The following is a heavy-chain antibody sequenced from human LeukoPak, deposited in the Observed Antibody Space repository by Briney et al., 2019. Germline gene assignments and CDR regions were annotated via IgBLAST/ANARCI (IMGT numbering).Heavy chain of an antibody. D-gene: IGHD4-17*01. V-gene: IGHV1-18*01. CDR1: GYTFTSYG. Sequence: GASVKVSCKASGYTFTSYGISWVRQAPGQGLERMGWISAYNGNTNYAHKLQGRVTMTTDTSTNTAYMELRSLRSDDTAVYYCARDWWYGDYSIGHYWGQGTLVTVSS. J-gene: IGHJ4*02. CDR2: ISAYNGNT. CDR3: ARDWWYGDYSIGHY.